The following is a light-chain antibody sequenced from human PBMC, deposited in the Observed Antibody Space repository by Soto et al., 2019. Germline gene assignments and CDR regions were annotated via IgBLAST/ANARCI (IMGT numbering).Light chain of an antibody. CDR3: QQYNDWPPIT. CDR2: AAS. Sequence: DIPLTQSPSFLSASVGDRVTITCRASQGISSYLAWYQQKPGKAPKLLINAASTLQGGVPSRFSGSGSGTEFTLTISSLQSEDFAVYYCQQYNDWPPITFGQGTRLEI. CDR1: QGISSY. J-gene: IGKJ5*01. V-gene: IGKV1-9*01.